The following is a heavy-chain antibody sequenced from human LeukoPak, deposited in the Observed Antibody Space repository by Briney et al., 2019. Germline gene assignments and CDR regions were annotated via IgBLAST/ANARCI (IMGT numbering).Heavy chain of an antibody. CDR2: ISYDGSNK. V-gene: IGHV3-30*18. CDR1: GFTFSSYA. Sequence: GGSLRLSCAASGFTFSSYAMSWVRQAPGKGLEWVAVISYDGSNKYYADSVKGRFTISRDNSKNTLYLQMNSLRAEDTAVYYCAKARERWLQAGGLDYWGQGTLVTVSS. J-gene: IGHJ4*02. CDR3: AKARERWLQAGGLDY. D-gene: IGHD5-24*01.